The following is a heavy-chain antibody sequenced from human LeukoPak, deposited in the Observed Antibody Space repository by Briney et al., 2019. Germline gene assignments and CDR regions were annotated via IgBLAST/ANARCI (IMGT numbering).Heavy chain of an antibody. D-gene: IGHD3-10*01. CDR1: GFTFSSYG. J-gene: IGHJ4*02. CDR3: AKDLERFGELLQFDY. V-gene: IGHV3-30*02. CDR2: IRYDGSDK. Sequence: GGSLRLSXAASGFTFSSYGMHWVRQAPGKGLEWVAFIRYDGSDKYYADSVKGRFTISRDNSKNTLYLQMNSLRAEDTAVYYCAKDLERFGELLQFDYWGQGTLVTVSS.